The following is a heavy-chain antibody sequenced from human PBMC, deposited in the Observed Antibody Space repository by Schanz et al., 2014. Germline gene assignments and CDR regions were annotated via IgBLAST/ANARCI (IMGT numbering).Heavy chain of an antibody. Sequence: QVQLLQSGAEVKKPGASMKVSCKASGYTFTTYYMLWVRQAPGQGLEWMGIINPSGGSTRYGQKFQGRITVTTDTSTSTVYLELSSLRSDDTAVYYCARNYGGHSEESDRYGMDVWGQGTTVTVSS. J-gene: IGHJ6*02. V-gene: IGHV1-46*01. CDR1: GYTFTTYY. CDR2: INPSGGST. CDR3: ARNYGGHSEESDRYGMDV. D-gene: IGHD4-17*01.